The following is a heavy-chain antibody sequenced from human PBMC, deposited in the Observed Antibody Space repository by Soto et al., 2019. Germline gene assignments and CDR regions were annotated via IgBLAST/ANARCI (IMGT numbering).Heavy chain of an antibody. Sequence: QVQLVQSGAEVKKPGSSVKVSCKASGGTFSSYAISWVRQAPGQGLEWMGGIIPIFATADYAQKFQVRVTITADESTSTAYMELSSLRSEDTAVYYFARSITGTVSYYYGMDVWGQGTTVTVSS. V-gene: IGHV1-69*12. CDR3: ARSITGTVSYYYGMDV. J-gene: IGHJ6*02. CDR1: GGTFSSYA. D-gene: IGHD1-20*01. CDR2: IIPIFATA.